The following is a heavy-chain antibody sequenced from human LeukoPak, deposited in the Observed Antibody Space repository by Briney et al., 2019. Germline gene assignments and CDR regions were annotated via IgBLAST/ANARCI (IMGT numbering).Heavy chain of an antibody. V-gene: IGHV3-33*01. Sequence: PGRPMRLSCAASGFTFSSYGMHWVRQAPGKVLEWVAVIWYDGSNKYYADSEKRRFTISRDNSKNTLYLQMNSLRSDDTAVYYCAREGGVDAFDIWGQGTMVTVSS. D-gene: IGHD3-16*01. J-gene: IGHJ3*02. CDR1: GFTFSSYG. CDR3: AREGGVDAFDI. CDR2: IWYDGSNK.